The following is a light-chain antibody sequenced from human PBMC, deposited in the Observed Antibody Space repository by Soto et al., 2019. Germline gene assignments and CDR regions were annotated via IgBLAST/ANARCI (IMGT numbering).Light chain of an antibody. CDR1: QSVSSY. J-gene: IGKJ2*01. V-gene: IGKV3-11*01. CDR3: QQRSNWPPMYT. Sequence: DIVLTQSPATLSLSPGERATLSCRASQSVSSYLAWYQQRPGHVPRLLIYDASKRATGIPARFSASGSGTDFTLTISSIEPEDFALYFCQQRSNWPPMYTFGQGTKLEIK. CDR2: DAS.